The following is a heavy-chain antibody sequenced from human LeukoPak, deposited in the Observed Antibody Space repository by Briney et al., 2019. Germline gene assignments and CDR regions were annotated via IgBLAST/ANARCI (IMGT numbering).Heavy chain of an antibody. CDR1: GGSFSGYY. D-gene: IGHD3-3*01. V-gene: IGHV4-34*01. CDR3: ARGRLRSGNFYYMDV. Sequence: WETLSLTCAVYGGSFSGYYLSWIRQPPGKGLEWFGEINHSGSTNYNPSLKSRVTISVDTSKNQFSLKLSSVTAADTAVYYCARGRLRSGNFYYMDVWGKGTTVTVSS. CDR2: INHSGST. J-gene: IGHJ6*03.